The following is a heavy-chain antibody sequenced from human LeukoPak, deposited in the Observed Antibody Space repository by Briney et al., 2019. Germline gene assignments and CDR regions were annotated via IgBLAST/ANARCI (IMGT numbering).Heavy chain of an antibody. Sequence: SVKVSCKASGGTFSSYAISWVRQAPGQGLEWMGGVIPIFGTANYAQKFQGRVTMTRDTSTSTVYMELSSLRSEDTAVYYCARADWFDYWGQGTLVTVSS. V-gene: IGHV1-69*05. D-gene: IGHD2-21*01. CDR3: ARADWFDY. CDR2: VIPIFGTA. CDR1: GGTFSSYA. J-gene: IGHJ4*02.